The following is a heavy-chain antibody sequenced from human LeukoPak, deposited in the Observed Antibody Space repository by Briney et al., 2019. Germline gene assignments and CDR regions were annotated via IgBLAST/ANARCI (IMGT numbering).Heavy chain of an antibody. CDR2: VSGGAANT. Sequence: GGSLRLSCAASGFTFSSYAMTWVRQAPGKGLELVSDVSGGAANTFYADSVKGRFTISRDNSKNTLYLQMNSLRAEDTAVYYCAKREDSSHWYWSPEYFQQWGQGTLVTVPS. J-gene: IGHJ1*01. CDR1: GFTFSSYA. V-gene: IGHV3-23*01. D-gene: IGHD6-13*01. CDR3: AKREDSSHWYWSPEYFQQ.